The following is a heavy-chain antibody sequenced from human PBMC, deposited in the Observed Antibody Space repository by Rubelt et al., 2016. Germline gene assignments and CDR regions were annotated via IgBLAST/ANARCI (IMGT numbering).Heavy chain of an antibody. Sequence: LVQPGGSLRLSCAASGFTFSSYAMSWVRQAPGKGLEWVSAISGSGGSTYYADSVKGRFTISRDNSKNTLYLQMNSLRAEDTAVYYWSASAPTLFPLVSCENSPSDTSSVAVGCHAQDV. J-gene: IGHJ6*01. CDR1: GFTFSSYA. CDR3: SASAPTLFPLVSCENSPSDTSSVAVGCHAQDV. V-gene: IGHV3-23*01. CDR2: ISGSGGST. D-gene: IGHD6-25*01.